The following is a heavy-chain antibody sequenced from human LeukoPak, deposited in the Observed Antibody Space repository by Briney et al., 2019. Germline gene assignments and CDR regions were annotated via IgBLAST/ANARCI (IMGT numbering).Heavy chain of an antibody. J-gene: IGHJ4*02. CDR1: GFTFSNYW. D-gene: IGHD1-26*01. CDR3: TRDLGGASWGEWNY. Sequence: GGSLRLSCAASGFTFSNYWMHWVRHAPGKGLVWVSRINSDGSTTNYADSVMGRFTISRDNAKNTLYLQMNSLRAEDTALYYCTRDLGGASWGEWNYWGQGTLVTVSS. CDR2: INSDGSTT. V-gene: IGHV3-74*01.